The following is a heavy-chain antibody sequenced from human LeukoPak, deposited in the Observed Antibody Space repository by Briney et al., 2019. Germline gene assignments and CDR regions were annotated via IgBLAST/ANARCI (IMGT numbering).Heavy chain of an antibody. CDR2: IYTSGST. J-gene: IGHJ6*03. D-gene: IGHD6-13*01. V-gene: IGHV4-61*02. CDR1: GGSISSGSYY. CDR3: ATQHRAAGTPGYYYMDV. Sequence: PSETLSLTCTVSGGSISSGSYYWSWIRQPAGKGLEWIGRIYTSGSTNYNPSLKSRVTISVDTSKNQFSLKLSSVTAADTAVYYCATQHRAAGTPGYYYMDVWGKGTTVTVSS.